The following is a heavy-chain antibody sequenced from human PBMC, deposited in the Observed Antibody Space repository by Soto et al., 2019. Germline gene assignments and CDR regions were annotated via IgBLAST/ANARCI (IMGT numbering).Heavy chain of an antibody. CDR3: ARWISVAAAGTRLDGMDV. J-gene: IGHJ6*02. D-gene: IGHD6-13*01. CDR2: IIPILGIA. V-gene: IGHV1-69*02. CDR1: GGTFSSYT. Sequence: QVQLVQSGAEVKKPGSSVKVSCKASGGTFSSYTISWVRQAPGQGLEWMGRIIPILGIANYAQKFQGRVTITADNSTSTSYMGLGSLRSEDTAVYYCARWISVAAAGTRLDGMDVWGQGTTVTVSS.